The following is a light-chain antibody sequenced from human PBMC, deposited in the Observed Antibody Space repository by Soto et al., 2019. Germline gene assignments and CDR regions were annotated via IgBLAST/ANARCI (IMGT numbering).Light chain of an antibody. CDR1: SSNIGAGYD. CDR3: QSYASSLSGVV. CDR2: GNS. V-gene: IGLV1-40*01. Sequence: QSVLTQPPAVSGAPGQRVTISCPGSSSNIGAGYDVHWYQQLPGTAPKLLIYGNSNRPSGVPDRFSGSKSGTSASLAITGLQAEDEADYYCQSYASSLSGVVFGGATKVTVL. J-gene: IGLJ2*01.